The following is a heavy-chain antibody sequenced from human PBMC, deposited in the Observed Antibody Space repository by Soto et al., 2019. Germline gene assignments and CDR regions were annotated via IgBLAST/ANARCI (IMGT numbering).Heavy chain of an antibody. V-gene: IGHV3-9*01. CDR2: ISWNSGSI. CDR1: GFTFDDYA. J-gene: IGHJ3*02. CDR3: AKDRNNHYNTVGAFDI. D-gene: IGHD1-1*01. Sequence: EVQLVQSGGGLVQPGRSLRLSCAASGFTFDDYAMHWVRQAPGKGLEWVSGISWNSGSIGYADSVKGRFTISRDNAKNSLYLQMNSLRAEATALYYCAKDRNNHYNTVGAFDIWGQGTMVTVSS.